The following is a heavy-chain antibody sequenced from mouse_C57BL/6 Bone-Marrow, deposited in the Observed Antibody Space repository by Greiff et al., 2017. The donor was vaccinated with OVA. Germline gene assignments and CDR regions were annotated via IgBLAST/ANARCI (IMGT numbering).Heavy chain of an antibody. V-gene: IGHV1-81*01. J-gene: IGHJ2*01. CDR3: ASPSYYGSSSYYFDY. Sequence: QVQLQQSGAELARPGASVKLSCKASGYTFTSYGISWVKQRTGQGLEWIGEIYPRSGNTYYNEKFKGKATLTADKSSSTAYMELRSLTYEDSAVYFCASPSYYGSSSYYFDYWGQGTTLTVSS. CDR1: GYTFTSYG. D-gene: IGHD1-1*01. CDR2: IYPRSGNT.